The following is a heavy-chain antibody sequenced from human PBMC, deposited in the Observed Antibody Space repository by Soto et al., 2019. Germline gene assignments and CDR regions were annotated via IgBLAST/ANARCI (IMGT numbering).Heavy chain of an antibody. CDR2: ISSNSAYI. CDR1: GFTFRSFT. Sequence: PGGSLRLSCAASGFTFRSFTMNWVRQAPGKGLEWVSTISSNSAYIYHTDALRGRFTISRDNAKNSLHLQMNSLRAEDTAVYYCTRDASRDSSARGWFDPWGPGTLVTVS. CDR3: TRDASRDSSARGWFDP. V-gene: IGHV3-21*01. D-gene: IGHD6-13*01. J-gene: IGHJ5*02.